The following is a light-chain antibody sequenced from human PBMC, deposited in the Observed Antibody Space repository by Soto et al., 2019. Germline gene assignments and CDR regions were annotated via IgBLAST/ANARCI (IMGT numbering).Light chain of an antibody. CDR2: AIS. CDR3: LHHKTYPYT. J-gene: IGKJ2*01. V-gene: IGKV1-17*03. Sequence: DIQMTQSPSAMSASVGDRVTITCRASQGVSNYLAWLQQKPGNAPKRLIFAISNLDAGVPSRFSGGGFETEFTVTINSLQPEDFATYFWLHHKTYPYTFGQGTKVDI. CDR1: QGVSNY.